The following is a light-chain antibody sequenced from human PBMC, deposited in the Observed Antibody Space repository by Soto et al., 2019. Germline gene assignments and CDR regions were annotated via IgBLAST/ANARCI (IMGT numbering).Light chain of an antibody. CDR3: SSYTSSSTFYV. CDR1: SSDVGGYNY. V-gene: IGLV2-14*01. CDR2: EVS. J-gene: IGLJ1*01. Sequence: QSALTQPASVSGSPGQSITISCTGTSSDVGGYNYVSWYQQHPGKAPKLMIYEVSNRPSGVSNRFSGSKSVNTASLTISGLQAEDEADYYCSSYTSSSTFYVFGTGTKGTVL.